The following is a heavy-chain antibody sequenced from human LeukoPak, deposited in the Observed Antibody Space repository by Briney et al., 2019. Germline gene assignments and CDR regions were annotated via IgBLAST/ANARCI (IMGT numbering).Heavy chain of an antibody. CDR2: IYYSGST. J-gene: IGHJ5*02. V-gene: IGHV4-59*01. CDR1: GGSISSYY. D-gene: IGHD1-26*01. Sequence: PSETLSLTCTVSGGSISSYYWSWIRQPPGKGPEWIGYIYYSGSTNYNPSLKSRVTISVDTSKNQFSLKLSSVTAADTAVYYCARGLGSYSAWGQGTLVTVSS. CDR3: ARGLGSYSA.